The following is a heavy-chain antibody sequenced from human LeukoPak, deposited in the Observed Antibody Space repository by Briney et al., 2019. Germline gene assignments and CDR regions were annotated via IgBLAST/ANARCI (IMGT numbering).Heavy chain of an antibody. J-gene: IGHJ4*02. Sequence: GGSLRLSCAASGFTFSSYAVSWVRQAPGKGLEWISSINRSGGSTYSADSVQGRFTISRDNSNNTLYLQMNSLRAEDTALYYCAKDRSCTNDICHGEFDYWGRGTLATVSS. CDR3: AKDRSCTNDICHGEFDY. D-gene: IGHD2-8*01. V-gene: IGHV3-23*01. CDR1: GFTFSSYA. CDR2: INRSGGST.